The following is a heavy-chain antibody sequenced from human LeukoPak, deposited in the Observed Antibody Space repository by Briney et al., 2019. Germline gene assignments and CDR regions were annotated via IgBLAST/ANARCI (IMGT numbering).Heavy chain of an antibody. J-gene: IGHJ4*01. D-gene: IGHD6-6*01. CDR2: ISSSGSTI. CDR3: ARGKYGSSSLIGY. CDR1: GFTFSSYE. V-gene: IGHV3-48*03. Sequence: PGGSLRLSCAASGFTFSSYEMNWVRQAPGKGLEWVSYISSSGSTIYYADSVKGRFTISRDNAKNSLYLQRNSLRAEATAGYYCARGKYGSSSLIGYWGQGTLVNGSS.